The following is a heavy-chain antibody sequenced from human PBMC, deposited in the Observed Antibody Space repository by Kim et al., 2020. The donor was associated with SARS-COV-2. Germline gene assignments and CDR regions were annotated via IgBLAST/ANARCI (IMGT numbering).Heavy chain of an antibody. V-gene: IGHV4-39*01. J-gene: IGHJ4*02. CDR3: ARLSAAVAGTSYFDY. Sequence: PALKSRVTISVATSKNQFSLELSSVTAADTAVYYCARLSAAVAGTSYFDYWGQGTLVTVSS. D-gene: IGHD6-19*01.